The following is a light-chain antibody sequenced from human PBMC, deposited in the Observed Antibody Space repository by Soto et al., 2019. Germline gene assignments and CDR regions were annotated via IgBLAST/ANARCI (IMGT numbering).Light chain of an antibody. Sequence: QSVLTQPASVSGSPGQSITISCTGTSSDVGGYNYVSWYQQHPGKAPKLMIYDVSNRPSGLSNRFSGSKSGNTASLTISGLQAEDEADYYCSSYTSSSTLGVVFGGGTKLTVL. J-gene: IGLJ2*01. CDR3: SSYTSSSTLGVV. V-gene: IGLV2-14*01. CDR1: SSDVGGYNY. CDR2: DVS.